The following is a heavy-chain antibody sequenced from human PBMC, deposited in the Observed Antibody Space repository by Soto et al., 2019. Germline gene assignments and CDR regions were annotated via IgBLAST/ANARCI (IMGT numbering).Heavy chain of an antibody. J-gene: IGHJ3*02. CDR3: ARAFRNYITMIVVVISDAFDI. CDR2: ISYDGSNK. CDR1: GFTFSSYA. V-gene: IGHV3-30-3*01. Sequence: XGSLRLSCAAAGFTFSSYAMHWVRQAPGRGLEWVAVISYDGSNKYYADSVKGRFTISRDNSKNTLYLQMNSLRAEDTAVYYCARAFRNYITMIVVVISDAFDIWGQGSMVTVSS. D-gene: IGHD3-22*01.